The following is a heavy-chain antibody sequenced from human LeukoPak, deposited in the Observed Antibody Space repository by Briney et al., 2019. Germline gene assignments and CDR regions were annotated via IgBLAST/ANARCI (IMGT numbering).Heavy chain of an antibody. CDR3: ARGVPDAIGYFQP. D-gene: IGHD2-2*01. CDR2: ISWNSGSI. CDR1: GFTFDDYA. Sequence: PGRSLRLSCAASGFTFDDYAMHWVRQAPGKGLEWVSGISWNSGSIGYADSVKGRFTISRDNAKNSLYLQMNSLRAEDTAVYYCARGVPDAIGYFQPWGQGTLVTVSS. J-gene: IGHJ1*01. V-gene: IGHV3-9*01.